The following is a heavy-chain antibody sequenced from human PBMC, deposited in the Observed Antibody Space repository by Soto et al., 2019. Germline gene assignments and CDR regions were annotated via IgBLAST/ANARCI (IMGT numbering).Heavy chain of an antibody. J-gene: IGHJ3*02. CDR1: GGYLSSYY. D-gene: IGHD2-8*02. V-gene: IGHV4-59*06. CDR2: IYYSGNT. CDR3: ARRGSTAVSGAGSFDI. Sequence: SETLSLTCTVSGGYLSSYYWSWLRPHQGRGLEWIGYIYYSGNTYYNPSLKSRISISLDTSKTQFSLKLTSVTAADTAVYYCARRGSTAVSGAGSFDIWGHGTMVTVSS.